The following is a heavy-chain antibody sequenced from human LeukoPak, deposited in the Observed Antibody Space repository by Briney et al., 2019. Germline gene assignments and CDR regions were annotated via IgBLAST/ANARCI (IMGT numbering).Heavy chain of an antibody. CDR1: GYTFTSYA. Sequence: ASVTVSCTASGYTFTSYAMHWVRQAPRQGLEWMGWITPSGGAYYPQKFQGRVAITRDTSITTAYMDLSRLTSDDTAVYYCARDRYGDGFAHFDYWGQGALVTVSS. V-gene: IGHV1-2*02. CDR2: ITPSGGA. J-gene: IGHJ4*02. CDR3: ARDRYGDGFAHFDY. D-gene: IGHD5-24*01.